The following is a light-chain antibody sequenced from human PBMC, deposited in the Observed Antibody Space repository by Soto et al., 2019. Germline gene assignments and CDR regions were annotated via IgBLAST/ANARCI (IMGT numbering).Light chain of an antibody. J-gene: IGKJ1*01. Sequence: EIVLTQSPGTLSLSPGDIATLSCRASQSVSSSYLAWYQQKPGQAPRIVIYGASSRATGIPDRFSGSGSGTDCTLTISRLEPEDVAVYYCQQYGSLPQTLGQGTKVDIK. CDR2: GAS. V-gene: IGKV3-20*01. CDR3: QQYGSLPQT. CDR1: QSVSSSY.